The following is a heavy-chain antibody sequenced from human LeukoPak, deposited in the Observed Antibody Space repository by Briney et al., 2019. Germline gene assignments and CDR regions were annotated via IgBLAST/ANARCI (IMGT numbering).Heavy chain of an antibody. CDR2: ISSSGRTI. CDR3: SSSTAIGY. CDR1: GXTFSNYE. J-gene: IGHJ4*02. Sequence: GGSLRLSCAASGXTFSNYEMNWVRQAPGKGLEWVSYISSSGRTIYYADSVKGRFTISRDNAKNSLYLQMSSLRTEDTAVYYCSSSTAIGYWGQGTLVTVSS. V-gene: IGHV3-48*03.